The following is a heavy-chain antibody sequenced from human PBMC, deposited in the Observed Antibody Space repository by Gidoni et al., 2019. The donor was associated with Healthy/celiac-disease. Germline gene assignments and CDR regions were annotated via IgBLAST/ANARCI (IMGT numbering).Heavy chain of an antibody. CDR2: IYYSGST. D-gene: IGHD3-22*01. Sequence: QVQLQESGPGLVKPSETLSLTCTVSGGSISSYYWSWIRQPPGKGLEWIGYIYYSGSTNYNPSLKSRVTISVDTSKNQFSLKLSSVTAADTAVYYCARDGGYYDSSGHFDYWGQGTLVTVSS. CDR1: GGSISSYY. V-gene: IGHV4-59*01. CDR3: ARDGGYYDSSGHFDY. J-gene: IGHJ4*02.